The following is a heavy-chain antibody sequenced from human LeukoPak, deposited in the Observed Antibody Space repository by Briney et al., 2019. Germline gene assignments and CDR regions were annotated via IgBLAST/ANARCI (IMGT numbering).Heavy chain of an antibody. CDR3: ARGKVVVPAALYYYYYYMDV. D-gene: IGHD2-2*01. CDR2: INHSGST. J-gene: IGHJ6*03. Sequence: SETLSLTCAVYGGSFSGYYWSWIRQPPGKGLEWIGEINHSGSTNYNPSLKSRVTISVDTSKNQFSLKLSSVTAADTAVYYCARGKVVVPAALYYYYYYMDVWGKGTTVTVPS. V-gene: IGHV4-34*01. CDR1: GGSFSGYY.